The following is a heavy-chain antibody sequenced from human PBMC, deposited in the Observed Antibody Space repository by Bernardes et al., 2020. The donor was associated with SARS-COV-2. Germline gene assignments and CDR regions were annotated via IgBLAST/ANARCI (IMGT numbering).Heavy chain of an antibody. D-gene: IGHD3-16*02. J-gene: IGHJ4*02. CDR2: IWYDGSNK. V-gene: IGHV3-33*01. CDR3: ARDLPFGGVIDIDY. Sequence: GGSLRLSCAASGFTFSSYGMHWVRQAPGKGLEWVAVIWYDGSNKYYADSVKGRFTISRDNSKNTLYLQMNSLRAEDTAVYYCARDLPFGGVIDIDYWGQGTLVNVSS. CDR1: GFTFSSYG.